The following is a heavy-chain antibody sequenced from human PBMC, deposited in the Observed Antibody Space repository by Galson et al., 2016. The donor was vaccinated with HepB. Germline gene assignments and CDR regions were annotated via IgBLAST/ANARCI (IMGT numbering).Heavy chain of an antibody. CDR2: ISGSGATI. V-gene: IGHV3-48*03. D-gene: IGHD2-2*01. CDR1: TFRFSTYD. J-gene: IGHJ6*02. CDR3: SREPEQSTAYYYKGMDV. Sequence: SLKLSCAASTFRFSTYDFSWVRQAPGQGLEWVSYISGSGATIFYADSVKGRFTISRDNAKNSLYLQMNSLRGQDTAVYYCSREPEQSTAYYYKGMDVWGQGTTVTVSS.